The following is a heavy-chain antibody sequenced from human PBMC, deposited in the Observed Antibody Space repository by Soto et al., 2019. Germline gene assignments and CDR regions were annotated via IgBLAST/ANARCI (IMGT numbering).Heavy chain of an antibody. J-gene: IGHJ4*02. CDR2: ISYDGSNK. Sequence: QVQLVESGGGVVQPGRSLRLSCAASGFTFSSYGMHWVRQAPGKGLEWVAVISYDGSNKYYADSVKGRFTISRYNSKKTLYLQMNSLRAGDTAVYYCAKDPLVSVYSCYFDYWGQGTLVTVVS. CDR3: AKDPLVSVYSCYFDY. D-gene: IGHD3-22*01. CDR1: GFTFSSYG. V-gene: IGHV3-30*18.